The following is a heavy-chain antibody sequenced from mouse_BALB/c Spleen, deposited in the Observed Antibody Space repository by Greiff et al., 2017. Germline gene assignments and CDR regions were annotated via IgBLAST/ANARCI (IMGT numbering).Heavy chain of an antibody. CDR1: GISITPGNYR. V-gene: IGHV3-5*02. CDR3: ARGVLRLPCDY. CDR2: IYYSGTI. D-gene: IGHD1-2*01. Sequence: VQLKESGPGLVKPSQTVSLTCTVTGISITPGNYRWSWIRQFPGYKLEWIGYIYYSGTITYNPSLTSRTTITRDTSKNQFFLEMNSLTAEDTATYYGARGVLRLPCDYWGQGTTLTVSA. J-gene: IGHJ2*01.